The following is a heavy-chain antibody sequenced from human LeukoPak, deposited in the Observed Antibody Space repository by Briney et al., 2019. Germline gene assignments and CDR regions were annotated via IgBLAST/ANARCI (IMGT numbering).Heavy chain of an antibody. CDR1: GFTFSTYW. V-gene: IGHV3-7*04. CDR3: ARGDKFSGDY. Sequence: GGSLRLSCAASGFTFSTYWMSWVRQAPGKGLEWVANIHQDGNEKYYVDSVKGRFTISRDNAKNSLYLRMNSLRAEDTAVYYCARGDKFSGDYWGQASLVTVSS. D-gene: IGHD2-15*01. J-gene: IGHJ4*02. CDR2: IHQDGNEK.